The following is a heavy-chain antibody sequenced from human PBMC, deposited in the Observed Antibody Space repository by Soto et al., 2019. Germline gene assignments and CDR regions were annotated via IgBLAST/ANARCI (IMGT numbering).Heavy chain of an antibody. J-gene: IGHJ4*02. V-gene: IGHV4-30-2*01. CDR3: AKGGRQWLVTSAVDY. CDR1: GGSISSGDYS. CDR2: IYFGGST. Sequence: PSETLSLTCAVSGGSISSGDYSWNWIRQPPGKGLEWIGYIYFGGSTYYNPSLQSRVTMSVDRSRNQFSLKLNSVTAADTAVYYCAKGGRQWLVTSAVDYWGQGALVTVSS. D-gene: IGHD6-19*01.